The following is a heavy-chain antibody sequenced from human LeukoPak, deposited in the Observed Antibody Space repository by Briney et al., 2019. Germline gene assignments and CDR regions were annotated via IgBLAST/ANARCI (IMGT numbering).Heavy chain of an antibody. CDR2: MNPNSGNT. CDR3: ARANCSSTSCYDIFDY. Sequence: ASVKVSCKASGYTFTSYDINWVRQATGQGLEWMGWMNPNSGNTGYAQKFQGRVTMTRNTSISTAYMELSSLRSEDTAVYYCARANCSSTSCYDIFDYWGQGTLVTVSS. V-gene: IGHV1-8*01. J-gene: IGHJ4*02. D-gene: IGHD2-2*01. CDR1: GYTFTSYD.